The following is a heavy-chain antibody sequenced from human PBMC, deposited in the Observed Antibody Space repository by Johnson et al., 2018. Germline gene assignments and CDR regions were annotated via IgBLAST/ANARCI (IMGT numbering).Heavy chain of an antibody. CDR3: ARGGVYYDSSGYYDAFDI. J-gene: IGHJ3*02. CDR1: GYTFTSYD. V-gene: IGHV1-8*01. CDR2: MNPNSGNT. D-gene: IGHD3-22*01. Sequence: QVQLVESGAEVKKPGASVKVSCKASGYTFTSYDINWVRQATGQGLEWMGWMNPNSGNTGYAQKFQGRVTMTRNTSISTTHMELSSLRSEETAVYYCARGGVYYDSSGYYDAFDIWGQGTMVTVSS.